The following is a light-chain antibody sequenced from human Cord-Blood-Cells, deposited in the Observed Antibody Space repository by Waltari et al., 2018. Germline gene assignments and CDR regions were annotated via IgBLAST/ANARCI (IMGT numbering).Light chain of an antibody. CDR2: KAS. CDR1: QSISRW. CDR3: QQYNSYSRIT. J-gene: IGKJ4*01. V-gene: IGKV1-5*03. Sequence: EIQITQSLSPRCASVGERVTITCRGSQSISRWLAWYQQKPVTAPKLLIYKASSLESGVPSRFSGSGSGTEFTLTISSLQPDDFATYYCQQYNSYSRITFGGGTTVEIK.